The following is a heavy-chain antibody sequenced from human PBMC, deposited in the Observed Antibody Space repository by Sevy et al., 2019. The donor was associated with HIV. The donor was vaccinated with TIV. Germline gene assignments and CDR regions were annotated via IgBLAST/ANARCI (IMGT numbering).Heavy chain of an antibody. Sequence: GGSLRLSCAASGFTFSSYGMHWVRQAPGKGLEWVAFIRYDGSNKYYADSVKGRFTISRDNSKNTLYLQMSSLRAEDTAVYYCAKDMSSRTYYYYGMDVWGQGTTVTVSS. V-gene: IGHV3-30*02. CDR3: AKDMSSRTYYYYGMDV. D-gene: IGHD3-10*02. CDR2: IRYDGSNK. J-gene: IGHJ6*02. CDR1: GFTFSSYG.